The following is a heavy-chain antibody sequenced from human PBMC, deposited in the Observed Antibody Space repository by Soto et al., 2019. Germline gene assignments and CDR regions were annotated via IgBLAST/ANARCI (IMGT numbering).Heavy chain of an antibody. CDR3: RVLRYFDWLPSYYYYMDV. Sequence: ASVKVSCKVSGYTLTELSMHWVRQAPGKGLEWMGGFDPGDGETIYAQKFQGRVTMTEDTSTDTAYMELSSLRSEDTAVYYCRVLRYFDWLPSYYYYMDVWGKGTTVTVSS. CDR1: GYTLTELS. D-gene: IGHD3-9*01. CDR2: FDPGDGET. J-gene: IGHJ6*03. V-gene: IGHV1-24*01.